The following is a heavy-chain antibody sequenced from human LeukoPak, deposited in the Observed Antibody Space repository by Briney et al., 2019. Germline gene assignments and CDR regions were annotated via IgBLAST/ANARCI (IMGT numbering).Heavy chain of an antibody. CDR3: ARAVKVATIYFDY. CDR2: IIPIFGTA. CDR1: GGTFSSYA. J-gene: IGHJ4*02. V-gene: IGHV1-69*13. Sequence: GASVKVSCKASGGTFSSYAISWARQAPGQGLEWMGGIIPIFGTANYAQKFQGRVTITADESTSTAYMELSSLRSEDTAVYYCARAVKVATIYFDYWGQGTLVTVSS. D-gene: IGHD5-12*01.